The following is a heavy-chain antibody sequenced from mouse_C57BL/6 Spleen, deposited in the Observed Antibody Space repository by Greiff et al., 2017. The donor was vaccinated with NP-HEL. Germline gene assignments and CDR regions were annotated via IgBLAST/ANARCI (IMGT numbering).Heavy chain of an antibody. V-gene: IGHV1-74*01. CDR1: GYTFTSYW. J-gene: IGHJ4*01. Sequence: VQLQQSGAELVKPGASVKVSCKASGYTFTSYWMHWVKQRPGQGLEWIGRIHPSDSDTNYNQKFKGKATLTVDKSSSTAYMQLSSLTSEDSAVYYCAIHITTVVATDYYAMDYWGQGTSVTVSS. CDR3: AIHITTVVATDYYAMDY. D-gene: IGHD1-1*01. CDR2: IHPSDSDT.